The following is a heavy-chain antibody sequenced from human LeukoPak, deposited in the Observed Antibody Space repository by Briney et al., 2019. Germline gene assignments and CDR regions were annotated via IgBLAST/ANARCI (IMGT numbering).Heavy chain of an antibody. Sequence: SETLSLARAVYGGSFSGYYWSWIRQPPGKGLEWIGEINHSGSTNYNPSLKSRVTISVDTSKNQFSLKLSSVTAADTAVYYCARVGVTTVRGVIRAYYFDYWGQGTLVTVSS. D-gene: IGHD3-10*01. CDR1: GGSFSGYY. V-gene: IGHV4-34*01. J-gene: IGHJ4*02. CDR2: INHSGST. CDR3: ARVGVTTVRGVIRAYYFDY.